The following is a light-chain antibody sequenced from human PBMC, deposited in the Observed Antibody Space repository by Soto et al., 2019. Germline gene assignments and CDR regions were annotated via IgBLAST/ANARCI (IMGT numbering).Light chain of an antibody. CDR2: GAS. CDR3: QQYGRSPTT. Sequence: EIVLTQSPGTLSLSPGERATLSCRASQSVSSSYLAWYQQKPGQAPRLLIYGASSRATGIPDRFSGSGSGTYFTLIISRREQEDVVVYYCQQYGRSPTTFGQGTKVEIK. V-gene: IGKV3-20*01. CDR1: QSVSSSY. J-gene: IGKJ1*01.